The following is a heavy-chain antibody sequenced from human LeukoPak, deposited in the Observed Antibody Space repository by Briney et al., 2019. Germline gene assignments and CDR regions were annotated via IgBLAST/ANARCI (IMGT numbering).Heavy chain of an antibody. D-gene: IGHD6-19*01. Sequence: ASVKVSCKASGYTFTSYDINWVRQATGQGLEWMGWMNPNSGNTGYAQKFQGRVTMTRNTSISTAYMELSSLRSEDTAVFYCAREKGIAVAGTLDYWGQGTLVTVSS. CDR2: MNPNSGNT. V-gene: IGHV1-8*01. CDR3: AREKGIAVAGTLDY. CDR1: GYTFTSYD. J-gene: IGHJ4*02.